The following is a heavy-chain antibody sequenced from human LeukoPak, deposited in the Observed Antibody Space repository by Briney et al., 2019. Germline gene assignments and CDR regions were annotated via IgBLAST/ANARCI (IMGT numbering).Heavy chain of an antibody. V-gene: IGHV1-2*02. J-gene: IGHJ5*02. CDR2: LNPSSGAT. D-gene: IGHD4-17*01. CDR1: GYTFTDYF. Sequence: ASVKVSCKASGYTFTDYFIHWVRKAPGQGLQWMGWLNPSSGATNYARRFHGRVTMTRDTSINTAYLELSSLTSDDTALYYCARARTTVTTREFDPWGQGTLVTVSS. CDR3: ARARTTVTTREFDP.